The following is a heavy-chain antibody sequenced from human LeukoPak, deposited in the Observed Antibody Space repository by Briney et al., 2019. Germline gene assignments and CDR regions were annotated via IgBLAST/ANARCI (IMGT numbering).Heavy chain of an antibody. J-gene: IGHJ4*02. CDR1: GGSFSGYY. V-gene: IGHV4-34*01. D-gene: IGHD5-18*01. CDR3: ATVDTAMVRRY. CDR2: INHSGGT. Sequence: SETLSLTCAVYGGSFSGYYWNWIRQPPGKGLEWIGEINHSGGTNYNPSLKSRVAISVDTSMNQFSLKLSSVTAADTAVYFCATVDTAMVRRYWGQGTLVTVSS.